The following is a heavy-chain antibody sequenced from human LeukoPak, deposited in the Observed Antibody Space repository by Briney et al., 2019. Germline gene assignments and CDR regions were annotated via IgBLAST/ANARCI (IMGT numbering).Heavy chain of an antibody. CDR3: AKDSSGWPSAFDY. J-gene: IGHJ4*02. Sequence: GGSLRLSCTASGFTFSSYGMHWVRQAPGKGLEWVAVISYDGSNKYYADSVKGRFTISRDNSKNTLYVQVNSLRAEDTAVYYCAKDSSGWPSAFDYWGQGTLVTVSS. V-gene: IGHV3-30*18. CDR1: GFTFSSYG. D-gene: IGHD6-19*01. CDR2: ISYDGSNK.